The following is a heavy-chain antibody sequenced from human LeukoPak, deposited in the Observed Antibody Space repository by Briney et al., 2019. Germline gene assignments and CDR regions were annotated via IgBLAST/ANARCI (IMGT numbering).Heavy chain of an antibody. CDR3: AKDEVTSGGGLAS. J-gene: IGHJ4*02. CDR2: MYTGGTT. D-gene: IGHD2-21*02. Sequence: GGSLRLSCAASGFTVSGTHMSWVRQAPGKGLEWVSAMYTGGTTYYADSVKGRFTISRDNSKNTLYLHMNSLRAEDTAVYYCAKDEVTSGGGLASWGQGTLVTVSS. CDR1: GFTVSGTH. V-gene: IGHV3-53*01.